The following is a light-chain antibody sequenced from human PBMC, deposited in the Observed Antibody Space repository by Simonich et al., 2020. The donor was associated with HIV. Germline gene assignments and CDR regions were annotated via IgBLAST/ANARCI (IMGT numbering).Light chain of an antibody. J-gene: IGKJ4*01. CDR2: GPS. Sequence: EIVMTQSPARLSVSPGERATLTCRASQGVSRTLAWYQQKPGKGPRLPIYGPSTRATGIPDRFSGSGSGTELTLTISSMQSEDFAVYYCQQYNNWPPLTFGGGTKVEIK. V-gene: IGKV3-15*01. CDR1: QGVSRT. CDR3: QQYNNWPPLT.